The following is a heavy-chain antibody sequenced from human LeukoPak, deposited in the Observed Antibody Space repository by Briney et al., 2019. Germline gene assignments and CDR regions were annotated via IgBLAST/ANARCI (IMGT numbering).Heavy chain of an antibody. CDR3: AGANWAAGVAFDY. CDR1: GGTFSTYA. V-gene: IGHV1-2*02. D-gene: IGHD7-27*01. CDR2: INAKSGGT. J-gene: IGHJ4*02. Sequence: ASVKVSCKASGGTFSTYAISWVRQAPGLGLEWMGWINAKSGGTSFAQKFQGRVTMTRDTSITTAYMELSSLSSDVTAIYYCAGANWAAGVAFDYWGQGTLVTVSS.